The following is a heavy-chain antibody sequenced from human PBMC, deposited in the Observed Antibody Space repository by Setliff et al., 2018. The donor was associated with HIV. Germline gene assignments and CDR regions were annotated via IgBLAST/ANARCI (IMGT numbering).Heavy chain of an antibody. V-gene: IGHV4-30-4*08. Sequence: SETLSLTCTVSGGSISSGDYYWTWVRQPPGKGLEWIGYIYYSGSTYYNPSLKSRVTISVDTSKNQFSMKMSSVTAADTVVYYCGRDGDGYNYNYYYGMDVWGQGTTVTVSS. D-gene: IGHD5-12*01. CDR3: GRDGDGYNYNYYYGMDV. CDR2: IYYSGST. CDR1: GGSISSGDYY. J-gene: IGHJ6*02.